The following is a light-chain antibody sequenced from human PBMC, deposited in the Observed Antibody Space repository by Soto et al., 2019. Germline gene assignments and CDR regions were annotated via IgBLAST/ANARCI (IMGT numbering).Light chain of an antibody. V-gene: IGKV3-20*01. CDR3: QQYGKSAMFT. CDR1: QSVSSSY. Sequence: EIVLTQSPGILSLSPGDRATLSCRASQSVSSSYLAWYQQKPGQAPSLLIYGASNRATGIPDRFSGGGSGTDFTLTISRLEPEDFAVYYCQQYGKSAMFTFGQGTKLEIK. CDR2: GAS. J-gene: IGKJ2*01.